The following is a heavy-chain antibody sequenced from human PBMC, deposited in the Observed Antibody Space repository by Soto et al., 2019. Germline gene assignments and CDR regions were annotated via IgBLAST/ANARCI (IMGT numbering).Heavy chain of an antibody. Sequence: ASVKVSCKASGYTFTGYYMHWVRQAPGQGLEWMGWINPNSGGTNYAQKFQGWVTMTRDTSISTAYMELSRLRSDDTAVYYCTSLRFLEWLPEKSNWFDPWGQGTLVTVSS. J-gene: IGHJ5*02. D-gene: IGHD3-3*01. CDR2: INPNSGGT. V-gene: IGHV1-2*04. CDR1: GYTFTGYY. CDR3: TSLRFLEWLPEKSNWFDP.